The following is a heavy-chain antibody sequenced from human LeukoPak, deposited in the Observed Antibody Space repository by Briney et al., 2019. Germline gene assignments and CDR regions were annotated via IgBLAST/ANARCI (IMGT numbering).Heavy chain of an antibody. V-gene: IGHV1-8*03. CDR2: VNPNSGNT. CDR3: ASNYGDYAYYYYYYMDV. D-gene: IGHD4-17*01. J-gene: IGHJ6*03. Sequence: ASVKVSCKASGYTFTSYDINWVRQATGQGLEWMGWVNPNSGNTGFAQKFQGRVTITRNTSISTAYMELSSLRSEDTAVYYCASNYGDYAYYYYYYMDVWGKGTTVTVSS. CDR1: GYTFTSYD.